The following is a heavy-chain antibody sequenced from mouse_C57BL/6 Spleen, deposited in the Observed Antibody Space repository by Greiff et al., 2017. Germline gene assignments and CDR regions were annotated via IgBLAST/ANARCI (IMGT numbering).Heavy chain of an antibody. CDR3: TRGPDYYGNFDY. J-gene: IGHJ2*01. Sequence: EVNVVESGEGLVKPGGSLKLSCAASGFTFSSYAMSWVRQTPEKRLEWVAYISSGGDYIYYADTVKGRFTISRDNARNTLYLQMSSLKSEDTAKYYCTRGPDYYGNFDYWGQGTTLTVSS. CDR1: GFTFSSYA. D-gene: IGHD1-1*01. V-gene: IGHV5-9-1*02. CDR2: ISSGGDYI.